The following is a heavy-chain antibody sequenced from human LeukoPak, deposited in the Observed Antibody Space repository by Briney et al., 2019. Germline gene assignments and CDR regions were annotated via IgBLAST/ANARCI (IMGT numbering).Heavy chain of an antibody. D-gene: IGHD3-3*01. J-gene: IGHJ6*03. CDR1: GDTFSSYA. CDR3: ARWAPDTIFGVVPNYYYYMDV. CDR2: IIPIFGTA. Sequence: ASVKVSCKASGDTFSSYAISWVRQAPGQGLEWMGGIIPIFGTANYAQKFQGRVTITADESTSTDYMELSGLRSEDTAVYYCARWAPDTIFGVVPNYYYYMDVWGKGTTVTVSS. V-gene: IGHV1-69*13.